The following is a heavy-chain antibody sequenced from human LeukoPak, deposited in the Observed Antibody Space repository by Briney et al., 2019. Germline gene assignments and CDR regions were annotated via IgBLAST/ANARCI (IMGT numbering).Heavy chain of an antibody. J-gene: IGHJ5*02. CDR1: GYTFTGHY. CDR3: ARGSSIPAAGTVGNWFDP. D-gene: IGHD6-13*01. Sequence: ASVKVSCKASGYTFTGHYIHWVRQAPGQGLEWMGWINPNSGGTNYAQKFQGRVTMTRDTSISTAYMDLSGLTSDDTAVYYCARGSSIPAAGTVGNWFDPWGQGTLVTVSS. CDR2: INPNSGGT. V-gene: IGHV1-2*02.